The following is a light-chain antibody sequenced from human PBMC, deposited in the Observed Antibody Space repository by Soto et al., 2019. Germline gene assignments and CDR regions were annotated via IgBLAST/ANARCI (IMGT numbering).Light chain of an antibody. V-gene: IGKV3-11*01. CDR3: QQRSNWPWIMYT. CDR1: QRVSSY. J-gene: IGKJ2*01. CDR2: DAS. Sequence: EIVLTQSPATLSLSPGERATLSCRASQRVSSYLAWYQQKPGQAPRLLIYDASNRATGIPARFSGSGSGTDFTLSIRSLEPEDFAVDYCQQRSNWPWIMYTFGQGTKLEIK.